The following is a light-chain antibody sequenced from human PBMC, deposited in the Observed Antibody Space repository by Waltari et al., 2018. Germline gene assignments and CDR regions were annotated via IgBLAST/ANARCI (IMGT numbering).Light chain of an antibody. CDR1: LSNIGAGYD. V-gene: IGLV1-40*01. Sequence: QSVLTQPPSVSAAPGRRVTIPCTGDLSNIGAGYDVHWYQQLPETSPKLLIYGNNNRPSGVPDRFSASRSGTSASLAITGLQAEDEADYYCQSFDGRRTLFGGGTKLTVL. J-gene: IGLJ2*01. CDR2: GNN. CDR3: QSFDGRRTL.